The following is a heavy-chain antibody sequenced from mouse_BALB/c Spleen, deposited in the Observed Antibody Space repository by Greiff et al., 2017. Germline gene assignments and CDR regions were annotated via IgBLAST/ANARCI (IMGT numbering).Heavy chain of an antibody. D-gene: IGHD2-3*01. CDR3: ARSDGYLLYWYFDV. V-gene: IGHV1-14*01. J-gene: IGHJ1*01. CDR1: GYTFTSYV. Sequence: EVQLQESGPELVKPGASVKMSCKASGYTFTSYVMHWVKQKPGQGLEWIGYINPYNDGTKYNEKFKGKATLTSDKSSSTAYMELSSLTSEDSAVYYCARSDGYLLYWYFDVWGAGTTVTVSS. CDR2: INPYNDGT.